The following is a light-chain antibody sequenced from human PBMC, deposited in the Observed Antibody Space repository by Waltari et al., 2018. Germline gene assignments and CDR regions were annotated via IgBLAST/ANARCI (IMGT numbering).Light chain of an antibody. CDR1: QAVTADY. V-gene: IGKV3-20*01. Sequence: EIVLTQSPDTLSLSPGETATLSCRASQAVTADYLAWYQQKPGQAPRLLIYRASSRATCIPDRFSGSGSGTDFTLTISRLEPEDFAVYYCQQYGSSLRTFGQGTKVEI. J-gene: IGKJ1*01. CDR2: RAS. CDR3: QQYGSSLRT.